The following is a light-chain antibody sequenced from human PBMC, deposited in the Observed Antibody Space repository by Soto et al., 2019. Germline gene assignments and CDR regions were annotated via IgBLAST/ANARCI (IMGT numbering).Light chain of an antibody. CDR2: DVN. CDR1: SSDVGGYNY. V-gene: IGLV2-14*03. CDR3: SSYASTYTLV. J-gene: IGLJ1*01. Sequence: QSALTQPASVSGSPGQSITISCTGTSSDVGGYNYVSWYQQHPGKAPKLMIYDVNIRPSGVSDRFSGSKSGNTVSLTISGLQAEDEADYYCSSYASTYTLVFGSGTKLTVL.